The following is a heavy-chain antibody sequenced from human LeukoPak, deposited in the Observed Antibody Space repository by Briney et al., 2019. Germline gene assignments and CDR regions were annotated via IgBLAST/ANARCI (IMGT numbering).Heavy chain of an antibody. CDR3: AKSDDNSNFHLTGYLDY. Sequence: GGSLRLSCAASGFTFRDFAMNWVRQAPGKGLEWVSIISRSGEISYHANSVTGRFTISRDNSKSTLYLQMNSLKAKDTAVYFCAKSDDNSNFHLTGYLDYWGQGTLVSVSS. V-gene: IGHV3-23*01. CDR2: ISRSGEIS. D-gene: IGHD3-22*01. J-gene: IGHJ4*02. CDR1: GFTFRDFA.